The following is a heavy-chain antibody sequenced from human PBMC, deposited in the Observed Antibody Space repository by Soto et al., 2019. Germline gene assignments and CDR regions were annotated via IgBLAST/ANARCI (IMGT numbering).Heavy chain of an antibody. J-gene: IGHJ4*02. CDR3: ARDSSTYFDY. CDR1: GFTFSSCA. Sequence: QVQLVESGGGVVQPGRSLRLSCAASGFTFSSCAMHWVRQAPGKGLEWVAVISYDGSNKYYADSVKGRFTISRDNSKNTLYLQMNSLRAEDTAVYYCARDSSTYFDYWGQGTLVTVSS. V-gene: IGHV3-30-3*01. CDR2: ISYDGSNK.